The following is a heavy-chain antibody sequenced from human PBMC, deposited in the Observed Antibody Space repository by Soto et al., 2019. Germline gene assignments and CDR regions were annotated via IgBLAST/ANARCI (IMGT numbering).Heavy chain of an antibody. CDR3: ARDPNELWKSYWFDP. D-gene: IGHD3-3*01. J-gene: IGHJ5*02. CDR1: GYTFNTYG. CDR2: ISAYDGKT. V-gene: IGHV1-18*01. Sequence: ASVKVSCKTSGYTFNTYGINWVRQAPGQGPELMGWISAYDGKTTYAEKFQGRVTLTTDTSTSTAYMELRSLRSDDTAIYYCARDPNELWKSYWFDPWGQGTPVTVSS.